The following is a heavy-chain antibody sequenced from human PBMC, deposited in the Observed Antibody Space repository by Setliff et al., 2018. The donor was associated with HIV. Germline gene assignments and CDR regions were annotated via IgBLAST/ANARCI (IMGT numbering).Heavy chain of an antibody. CDR2: IYYSGST. J-gene: IGHJ4*02. Sequence: SETLSLTCILSGGSISTSNYYWGWIRQPPGKGLEWIGSIYYSGSTYYTPSLKSRVTISVDTSKNQLSLKLSSVTAADTAVYYCARHFGWLPREIDYWGQGTLVTVSS. CDR1: GGSISTSNYY. D-gene: IGHD5-12*01. CDR3: ARHFGWLPREIDY. V-gene: IGHV4-39*01.